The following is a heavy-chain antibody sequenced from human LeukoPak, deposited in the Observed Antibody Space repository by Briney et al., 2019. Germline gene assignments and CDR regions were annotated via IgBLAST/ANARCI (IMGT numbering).Heavy chain of an antibody. Sequence: ASVKVSCKASGYTFTSYGISWVRQAPGQGLEWMGWISAYNGNTNYAQKLQGRVTMTADTSTSTAYMELRSLRSDDTAVYYCARANYDSSGQGLDYWGQGALVTVSS. J-gene: IGHJ4*02. CDR2: ISAYNGNT. V-gene: IGHV1-18*01. CDR3: ARANYDSSGQGLDY. D-gene: IGHD3-22*01. CDR1: GYTFTSYG.